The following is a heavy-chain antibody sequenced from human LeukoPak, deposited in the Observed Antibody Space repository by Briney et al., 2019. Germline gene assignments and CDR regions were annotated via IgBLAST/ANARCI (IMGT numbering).Heavy chain of an antibody. CDR3: TRDGMYGDYSGFYYFDY. D-gene: IGHD4-17*01. J-gene: IGHJ4*02. CDR1: GFTFGDFA. CDR2: IRNKVYGATT. Sequence: PGRSLRLSCTTSGFTFGDFAMSWLRQAPGKGLEWVGFIRNKVYGATTEYAAPVNGRFSILRDDSKSIVYLQMNGLKTEDTAVYYCTRDGMYGDYSGFYYFDYWGQGTLVTVSS. V-gene: IGHV3-49*03.